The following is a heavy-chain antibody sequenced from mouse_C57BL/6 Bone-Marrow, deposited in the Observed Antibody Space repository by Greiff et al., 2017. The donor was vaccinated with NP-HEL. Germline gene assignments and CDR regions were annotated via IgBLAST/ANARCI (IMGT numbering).Heavy chain of an antibody. V-gene: IGHV1-55*01. D-gene: IGHD1-1*01. CDR1: GYTFTSYW. CDR3: ARAHYYYGSSLY. J-gene: IGHJ2*01. CDR2: IYPGSGST. Sequence: QVQLQQPGAELVKPGASVKMSCKASGYTFTSYWITWVKQRPGQGLEWIGDIYPGSGSTNYNEKFKSKATLTVDTSSSPAYMQLSSLTSEDSAVYYCARAHYYYGSSLYWGQGTTLTVSS.